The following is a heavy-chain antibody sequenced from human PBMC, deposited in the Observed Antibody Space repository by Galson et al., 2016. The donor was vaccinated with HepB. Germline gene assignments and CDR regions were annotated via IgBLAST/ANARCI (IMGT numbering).Heavy chain of an antibody. CDR1: GYTFIGYY. J-gene: IGHJ6*02. D-gene: IGHD4-17*01. Sequence: SVKVSCKASGYTFIGYYIHWVRQVPGLGLEWMGWINPNSGGTTYSQKFQGWVTMTRDTSISTAYMELSRLRSDDTAVYYCARDEYGTTSGMDVWGQGTTVIVSS. CDR3: ARDEYGTTSGMDV. CDR2: INPNSGGT. V-gene: IGHV1-2*04.